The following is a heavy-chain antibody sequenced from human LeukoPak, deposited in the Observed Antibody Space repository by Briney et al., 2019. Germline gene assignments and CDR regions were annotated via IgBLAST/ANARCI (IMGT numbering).Heavy chain of an antibody. CDR1: GFTFDDYA. V-gene: IGHV3-9*01. CDR3: AKGVWLRSRRLNHALDY. CDR2: MSWNSGSI. Sequence: GGSLRLSCAASGFTFDDYAMHWVRQAPGKGLEWVSGMSWNSGSIGYADSVKGRFTISRDNAKNSLYLQMNSLRAEDTALYYCAKGVWLRSRRLNHALDYWGQGTLVTVSS. D-gene: IGHD5-12*01. J-gene: IGHJ4*02.